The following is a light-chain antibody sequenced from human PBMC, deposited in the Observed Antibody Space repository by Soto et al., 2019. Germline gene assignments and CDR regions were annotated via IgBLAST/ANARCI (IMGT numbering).Light chain of an antibody. CDR2: EVS. J-gene: IGLJ1*01. Sequence: VLTQPASVSGYPGQSITISCTGSSSDVGGYEFVSWYQQHPGKAPKLVISEVSVRPSGISDRFSGSKSGNTASLTISGLQADDEASYYCSSYTITTALVFGSGTKVTVL. CDR3: SSYTITTALV. CDR1: SSDVGGYEF. V-gene: IGLV2-14*01.